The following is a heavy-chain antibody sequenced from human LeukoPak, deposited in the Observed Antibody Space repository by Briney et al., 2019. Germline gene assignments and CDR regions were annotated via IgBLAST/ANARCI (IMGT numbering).Heavy chain of an antibody. Sequence: PGRSLRLSCAASGSTFSTYAMHWVRQAPGKGLEWVAVVSYDGSNTYYADSVKGLFTISRDNSKNTLYLQLNSLRAEDTAVYYCARDSTYYYASGSSGPHYFDYWGQGTLVTVSS. V-gene: IGHV3-30*01. D-gene: IGHD3-10*01. J-gene: IGHJ4*02. CDR1: GSTFSTYA. CDR3: ARDSTYYYASGSSGPHYFDY. CDR2: VSYDGSNT.